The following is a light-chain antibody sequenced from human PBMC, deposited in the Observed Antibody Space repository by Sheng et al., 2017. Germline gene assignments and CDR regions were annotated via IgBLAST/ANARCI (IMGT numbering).Light chain of an antibody. Sequence: QLVLTQSPSASASLGASVKLTCTLSSGHSSYAIAWHQQQPEKGPRYLMKLDSDGSHRKGDGIPDRFSGFSSGAERYLTISSLQSDDEADYYCHDRGHWHVRGVFGGRDQADRP. CDR2: LDSDGSH. CDR3: HDRGHWHVRGV. V-gene: IGLV4-69*01. CDR1: SGHSSYA. J-gene: IGLJ2*01.